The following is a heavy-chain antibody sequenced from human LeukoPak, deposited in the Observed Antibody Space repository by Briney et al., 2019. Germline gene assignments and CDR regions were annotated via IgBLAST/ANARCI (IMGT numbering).Heavy chain of an antibody. CDR1: GGSISSYY. V-gene: IGHV4-59*01. D-gene: IGHD5-18*01. CDR3: ARDGRRGYSYGWNYFDY. Sequence: SETLSLTCTVSGGSISSYYWGWIRQPPGKGLEWIGYIYYSGSTNYNPSLKSRVTISVDTSKNQFSLKLSSVTAADTAVYYCARDGRRGYSYGWNYFDYWGQGTLVTVSS. J-gene: IGHJ4*02. CDR2: IYYSGST.